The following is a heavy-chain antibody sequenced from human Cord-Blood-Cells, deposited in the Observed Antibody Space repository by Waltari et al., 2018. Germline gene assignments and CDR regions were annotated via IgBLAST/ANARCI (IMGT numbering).Heavy chain of an antibody. Sequence: QLQLQESGPGLVKPSETLSLTCTVSGGSMSSSSYYWGRIRQPPGKGLEWIGSIYYSGSTYYNPSLKSRVTISVDTSKNQFSLKLSSVTAADTAVYYCARHDPTDYDFWSGYAFDIWGQGTMVTVSS. CDR3: ARHDPTDYDFWSGYAFDI. CDR1: GGSMSSSSYY. J-gene: IGHJ3*02. D-gene: IGHD3-3*01. CDR2: IYYSGST. V-gene: IGHV4-39*01.